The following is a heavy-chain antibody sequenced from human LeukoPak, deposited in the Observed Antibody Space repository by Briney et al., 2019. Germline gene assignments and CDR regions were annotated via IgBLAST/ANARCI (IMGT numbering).Heavy chain of an antibody. Sequence: GGSLRLSCAASGFTVSNYGMHWVRQAPGKGLEWVAVIVSDGSNKYYADSVKGRFTISRDNSKNTLFLQMNSLRAEDTAVYYRARDRDYGSSGFYFYFDFWGQGTLVTVSS. CDR3: ARDRDYGSSGFYFYFDF. D-gene: IGHD3-22*01. CDR2: IVSDGSNK. J-gene: IGHJ4*02. CDR1: GFTVSNYG. V-gene: IGHV3-33*01.